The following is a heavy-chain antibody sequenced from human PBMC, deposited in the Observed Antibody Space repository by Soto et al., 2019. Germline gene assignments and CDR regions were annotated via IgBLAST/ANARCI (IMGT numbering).Heavy chain of an antibody. J-gene: IGHJ5*02. Sequence: SETLSLTCTVSGGSISSGGYYWGWIRQPPGKGLEWIGSIYYSGSTYYNPSLKSRVTISVDTSKNQFSLKLSSVTAADTAVYYCARRLVDSGWYKGEWFDPWGQGTLVTVSS. CDR2: IYYSGST. D-gene: IGHD6-19*01. V-gene: IGHV4-39*01. CDR1: GGSISSGGYY. CDR3: ARRLVDSGWYKGEWFDP.